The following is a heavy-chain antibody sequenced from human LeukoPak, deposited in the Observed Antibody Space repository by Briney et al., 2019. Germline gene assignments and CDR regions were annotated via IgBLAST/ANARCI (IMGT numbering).Heavy chain of an antibody. V-gene: IGHV4-39*07. J-gene: IGHJ5*02. Sequence: PSETLSLTCTVSGGSISSSSYYWGWIRQPPGKGLEWIGSIYYSGSTYYNPSLKSRVTISVDTSKNQFSLKLSSVTAADTAVYYCARVITMVRGRYNWFDPWGQGTLVTVSS. CDR2: IYYSGST. CDR3: ARVITMVRGRYNWFDP. CDR1: GGSISSSSYY. D-gene: IGHD3-10*01.